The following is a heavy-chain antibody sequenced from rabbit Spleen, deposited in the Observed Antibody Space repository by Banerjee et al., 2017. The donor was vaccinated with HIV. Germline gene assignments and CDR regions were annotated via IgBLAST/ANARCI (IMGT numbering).Heavy chain of an antibody. CDR3: ARDTSSSFSSYGMDL. J-gene: IGHJ6*01. D-gene: IGHD1-1*01. CDR2: IAGSSSGFT. CDR1: GFSFSSSDY. V-gene: IGHV1S40*01. Sequence: QSLEESGGDLVKPGASLTLTCTASGFSFSSSDYMCWVRQAPGKGLEWISCIAGSSSGFTYFATWSKCRFTCSKTASTAVTLQMTRLTAADTATYSCARDTSSSFSSYGMDLRGQGTLVTVS.